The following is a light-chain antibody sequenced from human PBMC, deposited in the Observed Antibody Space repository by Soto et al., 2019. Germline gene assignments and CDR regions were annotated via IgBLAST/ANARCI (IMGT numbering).Light chain of an antibody. J-gene: IGLJ2*01. CDR1: STDFENYHL. Sequence: QSALTQPASVSGSTGKSITISGTRSSTDFENYHLVSWYQHCPDKSPKLIIYEGTKRPSEISDRFSGSESDTTASLIISGLQPEDEADYYCSSYAGSSARVVFGGGTKVTVL. V-gene: IGLV2-23*01. CDR3: SSYAGSSARVV. CDR2: EGT.